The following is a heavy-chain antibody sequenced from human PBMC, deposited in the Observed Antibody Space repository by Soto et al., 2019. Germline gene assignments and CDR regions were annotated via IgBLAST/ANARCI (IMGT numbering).Heavy chain of an antibody. Sequence: GSLRLSCAASGFTFSSYSMNWVRQAPGKGLEWVSSISSSSSYIYYADSVKGRFTISRDNAKNSLYLQMNSLRAEDTAVYYCAPAAAEYWFDPWGQGTLVTVSS. V-gene: IGHV3-21*01. CDR1: GFTFSSYS. CDR2: ISSSSSYI. D-gene: IGHD6-13*01. J-gene: IGHJ5*02. CDR3: APAAAEYWFDP.